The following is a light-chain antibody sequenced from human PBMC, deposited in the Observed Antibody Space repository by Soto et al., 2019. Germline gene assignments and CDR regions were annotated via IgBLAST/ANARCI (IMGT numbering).Light chain of an antibody. V-gene: IGKV3-11*01. CDR1: QSVRSY. J-gene: IGKJ4*01. CDR3: QQRSNWLST. CDR2: DAF. Sequence: EIVLTQSPVTLSLSPGERATLSCRASQSVRSYLAWYQQKPGQAPRLLIYDAFKRATGIPARFSGSGSGTDFTLTISSLEPEDFAVYYCQQRSNWLSTFGGGTKVDIK.